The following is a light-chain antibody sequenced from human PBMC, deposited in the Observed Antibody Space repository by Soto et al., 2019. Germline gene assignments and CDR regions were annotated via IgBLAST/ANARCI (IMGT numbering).Light chain of an antibody. V-gene: IGLV2-14*01. CDR3: ASYSTITPFV. CDR1: TNDVGAYNY. CDR2: EVT. Sequence: QSALTQPGSVSGSPGHSISICCTGTTNDVGAYNYVSWYQLHPGKAPKVIIHEVTNRPSGVSNRFSGSKSGNTASLTISCLRAEDEADYFCASYSTITPFVFGTGTKLTVL. J-gene: IGLJ1*01.